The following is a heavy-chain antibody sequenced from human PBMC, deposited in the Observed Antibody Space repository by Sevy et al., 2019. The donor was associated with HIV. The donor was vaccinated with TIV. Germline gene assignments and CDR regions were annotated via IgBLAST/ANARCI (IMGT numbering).Heavy chain of an antibody. Sequence: GGSLRLSCAASGFTFNSYAMNWVRQAPGKGLEWLSAIRGAGSITFYADSVKGRFTISSDNSRNTLYLQMNSLRAEATVIYYCARIFVPDTTSYVGPLVYWGRGTLVTVSS. D-gene: IGHD1-26*01. CDR2: IRGAGSIT. CDR3: ARIFVPDTTSYVGPLVY. V-gene: IGHV3-23*01. J-gene: IGHJ4*02. CDR1: GFTFNSYA.